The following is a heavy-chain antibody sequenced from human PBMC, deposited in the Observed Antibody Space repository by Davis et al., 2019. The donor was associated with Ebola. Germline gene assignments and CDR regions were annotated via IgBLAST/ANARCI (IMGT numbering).Heavy chain of an antibody. Sequence: SSVTVSCKASAGTLRSYAISWLRQAPPQGLEWMGRIIPIRGIANHPQQFQGRVTINADNSTSTAYMELSSLRSEDTAVYYCASSKSYSSSWYGVSHLGYYYGMDVWGQGTTVTVSS. D-gene: IGHD6-13*01. CDR3: ASSKSYSSSWYGVSHLGYYYGMDV. CDR2: IIPIRGIA. CDR1: AGTLRSYA. J-gene: IGHJ6*02. V-gene: IGHV1-69*04.